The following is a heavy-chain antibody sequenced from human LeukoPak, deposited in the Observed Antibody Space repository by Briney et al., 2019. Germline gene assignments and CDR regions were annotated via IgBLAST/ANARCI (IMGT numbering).Heavy chain of an antibody. V-gene: IGHV4-39*01. D-gene: IGHD4-23*01. CDR3: ARHYGGNSDAFDI. CDR1: GDSISSSSYY. Sequence: KSSGTLSLTCTVSGDSISSSSYYWGWIRQPPGVGLEWIGSIYYTGSTYYNPSLKSRVTISVDTSKNQFSLKLSSVTAADTAVYYCARHYGGNSDAFDIWGQGTMVTVSS. CDR2: IYYTGST. J-gene: IGHJ3*02.